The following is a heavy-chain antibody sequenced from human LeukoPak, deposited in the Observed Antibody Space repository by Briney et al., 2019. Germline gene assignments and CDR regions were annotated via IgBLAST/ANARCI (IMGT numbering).Heavy chain of an antibody. CDR3: AKDNPSTGTFDY. J-gene: IGHJ4*02. D-gene: IGHD1-1*01. CDR1: GFTFSDYY. CDR2: ISSSGSSK. Sequence: SGGSLRLSCAASGFTFSDYYMTWIRQAPGRGLEWVSHISSSGSSKYYADSVKGRFTISRDNSKNTLYLQMNSLRAEDTAVYYCAKDNPSTGTFDYWGQGTLVTVSS. V-gene: IGHV3-11*04.